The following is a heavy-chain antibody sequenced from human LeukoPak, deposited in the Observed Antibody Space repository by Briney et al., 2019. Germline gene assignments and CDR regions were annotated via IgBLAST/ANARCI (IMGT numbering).Heavy chain of an antibody. CDR2: IYYSGST. V-gene: IGHV4-39*07. Sequence: SETLSLTCAVSGGSISSSSYYWGWIRQPPGKGLEWIGSIYYSGSTYYNPSLKSRVTISVDTSKNQFSLKLSSVTAADTAVYYCARVVWFGELALFYYYYMDVWGKGTTVTVSS. D-gene: IGHD3-10*01. CDR3: ARVVWFGELALFYYYYMDV. CDR1: GGSISSSSYY. J-gene: IGHJ6*03.